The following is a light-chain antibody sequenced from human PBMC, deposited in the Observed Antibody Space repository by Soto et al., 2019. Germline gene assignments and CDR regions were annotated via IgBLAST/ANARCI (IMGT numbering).Light chain of an antibody. V-gene: IGKV3-20*01. J-gene: IGKJ5*01. CDR2: GAS. CDR3: QQYGSSPSIT. Sequence: EIVLTHSPGTLSLSPGERATLSCRASQSVSSSYLAWYQQKPGQAPRLLIYGASSRATGIPDRFSGSGSGTDFTLTISRLEPEDFAVYYCQQYGSSPSITFGQGTRLE. CDR1: QSVSSSY.